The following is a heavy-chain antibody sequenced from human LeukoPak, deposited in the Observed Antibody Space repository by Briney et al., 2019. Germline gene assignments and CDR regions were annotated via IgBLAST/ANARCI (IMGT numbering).Heavy chain of an antibody. V-gene: IGHV1-69*04. J-gene: IGHJ3*02. CDR3: ARENGTDAFDI. Sequence: SVKVSCKAAGGTFSSYAISWVRQAPGQGLEWMGRIIPILGIANYAQKFQGRVTITADKSTSTAYMELSSLRSEDTAVYYCARENGTDAFDIWGQGTMVTVSS. CDR2: IIPILGIA. CDR1: GGTFSSYA. D-gene: IGHD1-1*01.